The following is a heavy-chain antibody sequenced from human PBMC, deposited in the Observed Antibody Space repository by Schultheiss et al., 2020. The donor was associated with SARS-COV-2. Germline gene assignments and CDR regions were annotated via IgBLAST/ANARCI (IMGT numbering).Heavy chain of an antibody. Sequence: GESLKISCAASGFTFSSYGMHWVRQAPGKGLEWVAVIWYDGSNKYYADSVKGRFTISRDNSKNTLYLQMNSLRAEDTAVYYCARVRDTAMVTPNHYYYYYGMDVWGQGTTVTVSS. CDR3: ARVRDTAMVTPNHYYYYYGMDV. D-gene: IGHD5-18*01. J-gene: IGHJ6*02. CDR2: IWYDGSNK. V-gene: IGHV3-33*01. CDR1: GFTFSSYG.